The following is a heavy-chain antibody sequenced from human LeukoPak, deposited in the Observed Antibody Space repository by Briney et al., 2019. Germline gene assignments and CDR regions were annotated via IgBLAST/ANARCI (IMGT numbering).Heavy chain of an antibody. CDR2: IYYTGST. V-gene: IGHV4-59*01. CDR3: ARVLNRNDYGDYGY. D-gene: IGHD4-17*01. J-gene: IGHJ4*02. CDR1: GGSLSSYY. Sequence: NASETLSLTCTVSGGSLSSYYWTWIRQPPGKGLEWIGYIYYTGSTSYNPSLKSRVTISVQTSKNQFSLKLSSVTAADTAVYYCARVLNRNDYGDYGYWGQGTLDTVSS.